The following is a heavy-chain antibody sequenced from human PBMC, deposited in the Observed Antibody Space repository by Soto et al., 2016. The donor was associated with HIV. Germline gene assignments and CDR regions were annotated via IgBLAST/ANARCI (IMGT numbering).Heavy chain of an antibody. Sequence: QVQLVQSGAEVKKPGASVKVSCKASGYTFISYDINWVRQATGQGLEWMGWMNPNSGNTGYAQKFQGRVTITRNTSISTAYMELSSLRSEDTAVYYCARAAPTMVRGVIRPYDAFDIWGQGTMVTVSS. D-gene: IGHD3-10*01. CDR3: ARAAPTMVRGVIRPYDAFDI. CDR2: MNPNSGNT. CDR1: GYTFISYD. J-gene: IGHJ3*02. V-gene: IGHV1-8*01.